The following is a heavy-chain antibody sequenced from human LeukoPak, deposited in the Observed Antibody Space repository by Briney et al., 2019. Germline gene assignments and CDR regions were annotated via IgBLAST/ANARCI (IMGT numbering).Heavy chain of an antibody. CDR1: GFTFSSYA. CDR3: AKDTRTATTHGGFDS. CDR2: ISNSGGNT. Sequence: GGSLRLSCAASGFTFSSYAMNWVRQAPGKGLEWVSGISNSGGNTYYADSVKGRFTISRDNSKNTLYLQMNSLRAEDTAVYYCAKDTRTATTHGGFDSWGQGTLVTVSS. J-gene: IGHJ4*02. D-gene: IGHD1-1*01. V-gene: IGHV3-23*01.